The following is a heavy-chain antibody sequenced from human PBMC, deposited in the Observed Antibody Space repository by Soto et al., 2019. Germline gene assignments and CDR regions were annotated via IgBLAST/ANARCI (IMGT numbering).Heavy chain of an antibody. D-gene: IGHD3-10*01. J-gene: IGHJ5*02. Sequence: SETLSLTCTVSGGSISSGDYYWSWIRQPPGKGLEWIGYTYYSGSTYYNPSLKSRVTISVDTSKNQFSLKLSSVTAADTAVYYCARDRPATRLFDYYGSGSGWFDPWGQGTLVTVSS. CDR1: GGSISSGDYY. CDR3: ARDRPATRLFDYYGSGSGWFDP. CDR2: TYYSGST. V-gene: IGHV4-30-4*01.